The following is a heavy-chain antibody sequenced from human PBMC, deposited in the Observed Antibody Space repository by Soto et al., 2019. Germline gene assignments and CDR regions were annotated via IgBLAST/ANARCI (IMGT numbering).Heavy chain of an antibody. V-gene: IGHV3-20*04. Sequence: GGSLRLSCAASGFTFDGYGMSWVRQAPGKGLEWVSGINWNGGSTGHADSVKGRFTISRDNAKSSLYLQMNSLRVEDTALYYCARGYSGYDFGNYFDYWGQGTLVTVSS. J-gene: IGHJ4*02. D-gene: IGHD5-12*01. CDR1: GFTFDGYG. CDR3: ARGYSGYDFGNYFDY. CDR2: INWNGGST.